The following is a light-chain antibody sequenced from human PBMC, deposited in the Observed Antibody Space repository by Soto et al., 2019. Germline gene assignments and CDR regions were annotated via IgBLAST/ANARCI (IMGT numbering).Light chain of an antibody. V-gene: IGKV4-1*01. CDR1: QSLLYSSNNKNC. Sequence: DIVMTQSPDSLAVSLGERATINCRSRQSLLYSSNNKNCLAWYQQRPGQPPKLLIYWASTRESGVPDRFSGSGSGTDFTLTISSLQAEDVAVYYCQQYYTIPLTFGGGTKVEIK. J-gene: IGKJ4*01. CDR2: WAS. CDR3: QQYYTIPLT.